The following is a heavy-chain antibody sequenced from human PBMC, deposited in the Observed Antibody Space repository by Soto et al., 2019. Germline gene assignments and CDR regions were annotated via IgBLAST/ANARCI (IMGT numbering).Heavy chain of an antibody. CDR3: ARLKVRGVTSHDAFDI. Sequence: GGSLRLSCAASGFTFSSYAMSWVRQAPGKGLEWVSYISSSSSSIYYADSVKGRFTISRDNAKNSLYLQMNSLRAEDTAVYYCARLKVRGVTSHDAFDIWGQGTMVTVSS. CDR2: ISSSSSSI. D-gene: IGHD3-10*01. CDR1: GFTFSSYA. V-gene: IGHV3-48*01. J-gene: IGHJ3*02.